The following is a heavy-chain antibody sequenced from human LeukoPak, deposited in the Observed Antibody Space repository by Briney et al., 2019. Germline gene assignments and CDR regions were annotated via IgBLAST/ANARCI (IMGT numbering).Heavy chain of an antibody. Sequence: SETLSLTCAVSGGSISSSNWWTWVRQPPGKGLEWIGEIYHSGSTNYNPSLKSRVTISVDTSKNQFSLKLSSVTAADTAVYYCARVAVNYYDSSGYYASSYYMDVWGKGTTVTVSS. CDR2: IYHSGST. CDR1: GGSISSSNW. J-gene: IGHJ6*03. V-gene: IGHV4-4*02. D-gene: IGHD3-22*01. CDR3: ARVAVNYYDSSGYYASSYYMDV.